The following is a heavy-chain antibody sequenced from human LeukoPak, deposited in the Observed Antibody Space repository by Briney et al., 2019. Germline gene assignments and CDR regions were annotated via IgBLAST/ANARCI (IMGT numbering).Heavy chain of an antibody. CDR1: GFTFSSYA. J-gene: IGHJ6*02. CDR3: AKQMAMIVGYGMDV. Sequence: GGSLRLSCAASGFTFSSYAMSWVRQAPGKRLEWVSAISGSGGSTYYADSVKGRFTISRDNSKNTLYLQMNSLRAEDTAVYYCAKQMAMIVGYGMDVWGQGTTVTVSS. D-gene: IGHD3-22*01. CDR2: ISGSGGST. V-gene: IGHV3-23*01.